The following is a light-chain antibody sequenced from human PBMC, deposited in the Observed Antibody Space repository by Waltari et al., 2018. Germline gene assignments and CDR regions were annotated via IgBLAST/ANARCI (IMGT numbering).Light chain of an antibody. CDR1: ALPKQF. Sequence: SYELTQPPSVSVSPGQTATITSSGDALPKQFAHWSHQKPGQAPVLVIYKDTARPSGIPERFSGSSSGTTVTLTINGVQAEDEADYYCQSADSSGTWVFGGGTKLTVL. CDR2: KDT. CDR3: QSADSSGTWV. J-gene: IGLJ3*02. V-gene: IGLV3-25*03.